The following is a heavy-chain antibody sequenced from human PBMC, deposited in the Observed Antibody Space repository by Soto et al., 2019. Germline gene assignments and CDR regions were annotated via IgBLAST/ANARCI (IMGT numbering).Heavy chain of an antibody. CDR1: GFTFSSHG. V-gene: IGHV3-33*01. Sequence: GVSLRLSCAASGFTFSSHGMHWVRQAPGKGLEWVAVIWYDGSNKYYADSVKGRFTISRDNSKNTLYLQMNSLRAEDTAVYCCARGGYSYGTGGMDVWGQGTTVTVSS. J-gene: IGHJ6*02. CDR2: IWYDGSNK. D-gene: IGHD5-18*01. CDR3: ARGGYSYGTGGMDV.